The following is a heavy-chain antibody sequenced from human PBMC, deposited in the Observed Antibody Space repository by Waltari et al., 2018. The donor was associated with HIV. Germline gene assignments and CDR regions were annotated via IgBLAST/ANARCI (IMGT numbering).Heavy chain of an antibody. D-gene: IGHD6-13*01. Sequence: EVQLVEFGGGLVQPGGSLRLSCSASGIPFNNYWVNWVRQAPGKGREWVANINADGSETDYVDSLKGRITISRDNAEKSCYMQMNNVTVDDTAVYYCATDSAAAGPWSFAYWGQGTLVTVSS. CDR1: GIPFNNYW. CDR2: INADGSET. J-gene: IGHJ4*02. V-gene: IGHV3-7*01. CDR3: ATDSAAAGPWSFAY.